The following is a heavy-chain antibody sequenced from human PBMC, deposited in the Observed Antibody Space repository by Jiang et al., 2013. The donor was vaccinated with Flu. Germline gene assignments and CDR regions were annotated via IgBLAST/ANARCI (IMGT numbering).Heavy chain of an antibody. D-gene: IGHD3-10*01. J-gene: IGHJ6*02. V-gene: IGHV3-53*04. CDR2: IYSGGST. Sequence: LEWVSVIYSGGSTYYADSAKGRFTISRHNSKNTLYLQMNSLRAEDTAVYYCARGHGVLWFGEHYYGMDVWGQGTTVTVSS. CDR3: ARGHGVLWFGEHYYGMDV.